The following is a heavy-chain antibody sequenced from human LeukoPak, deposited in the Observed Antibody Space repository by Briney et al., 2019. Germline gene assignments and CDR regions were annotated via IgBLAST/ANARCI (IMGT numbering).Heavy chain of an antibody. CDR3: ARTPWDIVVVPHYYYYMDV. Sequence: PSETLSLTCTVSGGSISSSSYYWGWIRQPPGKGLEWIGSIYYSGSTYYNPSLKSRVTISVDTPKNQFSLKLSSVTAADTAVYYYARTPWDIVVVPHYYYYMDVWGKGTTVTVSS. D-gene: IGHD2-2*01. CDR2: IYYSGST. J-gene: IGHJ6*03. V-gene: IGHV4-39*01. CDR1: GGSISSSSYY.